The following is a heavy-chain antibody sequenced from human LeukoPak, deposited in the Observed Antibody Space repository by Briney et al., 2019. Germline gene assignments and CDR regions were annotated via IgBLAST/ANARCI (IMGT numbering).Heavy chain of an antibody. J-gene: IGHJ6*03. CDR2: IKQDGSEK. Sequence: QAGGSLRLSCAASGFTFSSYGMHWVRQAPGKGLEWVANIKQDGSEKYYVDPVKGRFTISRDNAKNSLYLQMNSLRAEDTAVYYCARDGDYGGLYYYYYYYMDVWGKGTTVTISS. D-gene: IGHD4-17*01. CDR1: GFTFSSYG. CDR3: ARDGDYGGLYYYYYYYMDV. V-gene: IGHV3-7*01.